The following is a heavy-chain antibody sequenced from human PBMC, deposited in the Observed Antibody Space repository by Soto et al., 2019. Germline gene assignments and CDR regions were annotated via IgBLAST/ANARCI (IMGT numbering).Heavy chain of an antibody. CDR1: GYTFTRSG. CDR3: AKNGQPPYYYYGMDV. J-gene: IGHJ6*02. Sequence: ASVKVSCRASGYTFTRSGISWVRQAPGQGLEWMGWISTYNGDTNYAQTFQGRVTMTTDTSTYTAYMELRSLTSDDTAKYYCAKNGQPPYYYYGMDVWGQGTTVTVSS. D-gene: IGHD2-8*01. CDR2: ISTYNGDT. V-gene: IGHV1-18*01.